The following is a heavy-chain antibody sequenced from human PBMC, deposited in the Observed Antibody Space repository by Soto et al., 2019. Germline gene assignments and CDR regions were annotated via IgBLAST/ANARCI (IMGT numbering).Heavy chain of an antibody. CDR2: ISWNSGSI. Sequence: GGSLRLSCAASGFTFDDYAMHWVRQAPGKGLEWVSGISWNSGSIGYADSVKGRFTISRDNAKNSLYLQMNSLRAEDTALYYCAKDMSQSLYYYGMDVWGQGTTVTVSS. J-gene: IGHJ6*02. V-gene: IGHV3-9*01. CDR1: GFTFDDYA. CDR3: AKDMSQSLYYYGMDV.